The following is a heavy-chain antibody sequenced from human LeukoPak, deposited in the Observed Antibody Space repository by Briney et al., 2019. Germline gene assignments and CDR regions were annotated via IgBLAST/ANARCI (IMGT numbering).Heavy chain of an antibody. CDR2: ISWDGGST. V-gene: IGHV3-43*01. D-gene: IGHD3-3*01. J-gene: IGHJ6*02. Sequence: GGSLRLSCVGSGFTFSNYYMHWVRQAPGKGLEWVSLISWDGGSTYYADSVKGRFTISRDNSKNSLYLQMNSLRTEDTALYYCAKDKGTGVLRFLEWSYGMDVWGQGTTVTVSS. CDR3: AKDKGTGVLRFLEWSYGMDV. CDR1: GFTFSNYY.